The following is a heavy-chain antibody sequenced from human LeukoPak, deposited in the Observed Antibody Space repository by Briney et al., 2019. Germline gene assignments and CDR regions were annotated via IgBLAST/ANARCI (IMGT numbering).Heavy chain of an antibody. D-gene: IGHD5-24*01. CDR1: VGSITSSSYY. CDR2: VYYSGRT. Sequence: PSETLSLTRTVSVGSITSSSYYWGWIRQPPGKGLGWIGSVYYSGRTSTNPSLTSGVTPSVDTSKNQFSLKLSAVNPSDTLVYSCARVLRGDGLHRYFVCWGQGTLVTVSS. V-gene: IGHV4-39*07. J-gene: IGHJ4*02. CDR3: ARVLRGDGLHRYFVC.